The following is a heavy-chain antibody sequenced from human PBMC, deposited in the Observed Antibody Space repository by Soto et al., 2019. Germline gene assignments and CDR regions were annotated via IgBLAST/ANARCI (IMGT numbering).Heavy chain of an antibody. V-gene: IGHV3-23*01. CDR2: ISGSGGST. J-gene: IGHJ4*02. Sequence: PGGSLRLSSAASGFTFSSYAMSWVRQAPGKGLEWVSAISGSGGSTYYADSVKGRFTISRDNSKNTLYLQMNSLRAEDTAVYYCAKEGDFWSAHFPLFGYWGQGTLVTVSS. CDR3: AKEGDFWSAHFPLFGY. D-gene: IGHD3-3*01. CDR1: GFTFSSYA.